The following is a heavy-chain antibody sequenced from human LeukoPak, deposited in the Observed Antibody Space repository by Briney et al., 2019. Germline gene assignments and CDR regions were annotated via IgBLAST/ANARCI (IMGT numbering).Heavy chain of an antibody. CDR2: ISYDGSNK. CDR3: AKGHVDTAMVSDY. V-gene: IGHV3-30*18. CDR1: GFTFSSYG. J-gene: IGHJ4*02. D-gene: IGHD5-18*01. Sequence: GGSLRLSCAASGFTFSSYGVHWVRQAPGKGLEWVAVISYDGSNKYYADSVKGRFTISRDNSKNTLYLQMNSLRAEDTAVYYCAKGHVDTAMVSDYWGQGTLVTVSS.